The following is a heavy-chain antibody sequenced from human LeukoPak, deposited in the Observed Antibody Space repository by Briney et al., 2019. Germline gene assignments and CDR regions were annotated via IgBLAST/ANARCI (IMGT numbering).Heavy chain of an antibody. CDR3: ARGIAAGTFSPVSGQVISTPWFDP. J-gene: IGHJ5*02. Sequence: PSETLSLTCAVYGGSFSGYYWSWIRQPPGRGLEWIGEINHSGSTNYNPSLKSRVTISVDTSKNQFSLKLSSVTAADTAVYYCARGIAAGTFSPVSGQVISTPWFDPWGQGTLVTVSS. CDR1: GGSFSGYY. CDR2: INHSGST. V-gene: IGHV4-34*01. D-gene: IGHD6-13*01.